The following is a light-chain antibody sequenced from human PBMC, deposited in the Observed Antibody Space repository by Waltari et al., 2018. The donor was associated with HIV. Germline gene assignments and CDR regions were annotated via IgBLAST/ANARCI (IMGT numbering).Light chain of an antibody. CDR3: QQYISYSPLT. CDR1: QSIRNW. CDR2: KAS. V-gene: IGKV1-5*03. Sequence: DIQTTPPRSTLSASVGDRVTITRRASQSIRNWLAWYQQKPGKAPKLLIYKASSLESGVPSRFSGSGSGTEFTLTISSLQLDYFATYYCQQYISYSPLTFGGGTKVEI. J-gene: IGKJ4*01.